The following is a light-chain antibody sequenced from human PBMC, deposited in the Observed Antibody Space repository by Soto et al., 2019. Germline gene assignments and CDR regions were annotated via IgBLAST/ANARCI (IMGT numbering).Light chain of an antibody. J-gene: IGLJ2*01. CDR1: SSDVGGYNY. CDR3: SSYAGSNNFDVV. Sequence: QSVLTQPPSASGSPGQSVTISCTGTSSDVGGYNYVSWYQQHPGKAPKLMIYEVSKRPSGVPDRFSGSKSGNTASLTVSGLQAGDEADYYCSSYAGSNNFDVVFGGGTKLTVL. V-gene: IGLV2-8*01. CDR2: EVS.